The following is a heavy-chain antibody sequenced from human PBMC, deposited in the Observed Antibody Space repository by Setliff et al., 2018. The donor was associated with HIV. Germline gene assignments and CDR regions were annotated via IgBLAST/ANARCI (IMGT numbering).Heavy chain of an antibody. D-gene: IGHD6-13*01. CDR3: ARRIAAAGDAFDI. CDR2: IYYSGST. J-gene: IGHJ3*02. Sequence: PSETLSLTCTISGGSISSSSYYWGWIRQPPGKGLEWIGSIYYSGSTYYNPSLKSRVTISVDTSKNQFSLKLSSVTAADTAVYYCARRIAAAGDAFDIWGQGTMVTV. V-gene: IGHV4-39*01. CDR1: GGSISSSSYY.